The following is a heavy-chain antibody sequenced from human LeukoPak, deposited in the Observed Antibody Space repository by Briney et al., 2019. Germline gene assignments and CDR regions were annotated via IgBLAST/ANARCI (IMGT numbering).Heavy chain of an antibody. CDR2: ISGSGGHT. D-gene: IGHD3-10*01. CDR3: AIRRYAGSGPFDY. Sequence: AGGSLRLSCAVSGFTFSSSAMNWVRQAPGKGLEWVSGISGSGGHTYYADSVKGRFTVSRDNSKNTLYLQMNSLRADDTAVYYCAIRRYAGSGPFDYWGQGTLVTVSS. CDR1: GFTFSSSA. J-gene: IGHJ4*02. V-gene: IGHV3-23*01.